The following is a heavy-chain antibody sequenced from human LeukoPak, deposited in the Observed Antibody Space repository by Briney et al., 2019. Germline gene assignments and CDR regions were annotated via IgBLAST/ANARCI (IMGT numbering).Heavy chain of an antibody. CDR2: IYSGGST. V-gene: IGHV3-53*01. CDR1: GFTVSSNY. CDR3: ARERRGYFDY. J-gene: IGHJ4*02. D-gene: IGHD5-12*01. Sequence: PGGSLRLSCAASGFTVSSNYMNWVRQAPGKGLEWVSVIYSGGSTYYADSVKGRFTISRDHSKNTLYLQMNSLRAEDTAVYYCARERRGYFDYWGQGTLVTVSS.